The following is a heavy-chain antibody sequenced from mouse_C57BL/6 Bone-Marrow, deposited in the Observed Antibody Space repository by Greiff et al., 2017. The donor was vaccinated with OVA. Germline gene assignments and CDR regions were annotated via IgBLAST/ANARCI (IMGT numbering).Heavy chain of an antibody. V-gene: IGHV1-54*01. Sequence: QVQLQQSGAELVRPGTSVKVSCKASGYAFTNYLIEWVKQRPGQVLEWIGVINPGSGGTNYNEKFKGKATLTADKSSSTAYMQLSSLTSEDSAVYFCARGVYYAMDYWGQGTSVTVSS. CDR3: ARGVYYAMDY. CDR2: INPGSGGT. CDR1: GYAFTNYL. J-gene: IGHJ4*01.